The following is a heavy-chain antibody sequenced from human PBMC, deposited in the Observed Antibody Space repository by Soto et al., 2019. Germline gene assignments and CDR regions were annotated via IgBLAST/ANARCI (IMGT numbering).Heavy chain of an antibody. Sequence: LRLSCASSLFPFRRYEINWVRQAPGKGLEWVSYISSSGSTIYYADSVKGRFTISRDNAKNSLYLQMNSLRAEDTAVYYCATQTSIAARSWFDPWGQGTLVTVSS. D-gene: IGHD6-6*01. J-gene: IGHJ5*02. V-gene: IGHV3-48*03. CDR1: LFPFRRYE. CDR2: ISSSGSTI. CDR3: ATQTSIAARSWFDP.